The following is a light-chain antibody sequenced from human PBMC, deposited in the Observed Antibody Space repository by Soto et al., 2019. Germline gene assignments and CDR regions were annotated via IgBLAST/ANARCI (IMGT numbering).Light chain of an antibody. Sequence: QSALTQPASVSGSLGQAITISCTGTSSDVGVYDYVSWYQQHPGKAPKLMIYEVSNRPSGVSDRFSGYKSGNTASLTIYGLQAEDEADYFCSSYISSSSHYLFGTRTKVTVL. CDR1: SSDVGVYDY. V-gene: IGLV2-14*01. CDR2: EVS. CDR3: SSYISSSSHYL. J-gene: IGLJ1*01.